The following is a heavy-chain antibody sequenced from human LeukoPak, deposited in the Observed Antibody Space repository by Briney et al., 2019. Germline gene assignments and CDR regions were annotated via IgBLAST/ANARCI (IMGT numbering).Heavy chain of an antibody. J-gene: IGHJ5*01. V-gene: IGHV3-30-3*01. CDR3: ARVTALQQMWLIYDS. D-gene: IGHD5-18*01. Sequence: PGGSLRLSCAASGFTFSSYAMHWVRQAPGKGLEWVAVISYDGSNKYYADSVKGRFTISRDNSKNTLYLQMNSLRAEDTAVYYCARVTALQQMWLIYDSWGQGTPVTVSS. CDR2: ISYDGSNK. CDR1: GFTFSSYA.